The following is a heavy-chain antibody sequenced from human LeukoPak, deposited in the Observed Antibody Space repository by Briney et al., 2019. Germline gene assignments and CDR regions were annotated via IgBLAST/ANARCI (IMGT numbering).Heavy chain of an antibody. CDR2: ISGSGGST. CDR1: GFTFSSYA. D-gene: IGHD6-19*01. J-gene: IGHJ4*02. Sequence: GGSLRLSCAASGFTFSSYAMNWVRQAPGKGLEWVSGISGSGGSTYYADPVKGRFTISRDNSKNTLYLQMHSLRVGDTAVYYCARGRGIAVAGPIDSWGQGTLVTVSS. CDR3: ARGRGIAVAGPIDS. V-gene: IGHV3-23*01.